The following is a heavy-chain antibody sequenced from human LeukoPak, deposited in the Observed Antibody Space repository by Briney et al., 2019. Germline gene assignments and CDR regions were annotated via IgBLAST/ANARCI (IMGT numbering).Heavy chain of an antibody. CDR1: GFTFSSYA. D-gene: IGHD6-6*01. J-gene: IGHJ3*02. CDR3: AKARQGIAARADAFDI. CDR2: ISPRGDIT. Sequence: GGSLRLSCAASGFTFSSYAMNWVRQAPGKGLEWVSGISPRGDITYYSDSVQGWFTISRDNSKNTVYLQMNSLRAEDTAVYYCAKARQGIAARADAFDIWGQGTMVTVSS. V-gene: IGHV3-23*01.